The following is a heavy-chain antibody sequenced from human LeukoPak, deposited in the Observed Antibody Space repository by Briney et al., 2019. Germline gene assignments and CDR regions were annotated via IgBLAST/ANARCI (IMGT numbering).Heavy chain of an antibody. CDR1: GFTFSNYA. J-gene: IGHJ4*02. V-gene: IGHV3-23*01. CDR2: ITSSGGST. Sequence: GGSLRLSCAASGFTFSNYAMSWVRQAPGKGLEWVSVITSSGGSTYYADSVKGRFTISRDNSKNTLYLQMNSLRAEDTAVYYCARDFVRSLDYWGQGSLVTVSS. D-gene: IGHD3-3*01. CDR3: ARDFVRSLDY.